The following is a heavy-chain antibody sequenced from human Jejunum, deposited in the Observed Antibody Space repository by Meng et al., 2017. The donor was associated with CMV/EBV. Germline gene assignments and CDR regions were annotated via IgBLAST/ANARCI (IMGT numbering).Heavy chain of an antibody. Sequence: GADYRGSFSNYCWSWIRQTPGKGLEWIGEVSHDGSTNYNPSLKSRVTISVDTSKNQFSLTLTSATAADTAVYYCVRDPFREWFDPWGQGTLVTVSS. CDR2: VSHDGST. J-gene: IGHJ5*02. V-gene: IGHV4-34*01. CDR1: RGSFSNYC. D-gene: IGHD3-10*01. CDR3: VRDPFREWFDP.